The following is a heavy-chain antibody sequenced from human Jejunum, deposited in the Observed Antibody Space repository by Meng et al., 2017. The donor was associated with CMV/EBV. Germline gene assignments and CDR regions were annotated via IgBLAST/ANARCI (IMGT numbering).Heavy chain of an antibody. CDR3: ASGDYNSLYYFDF. D-gene: IGHD2-21*02. J-gene: IGHJ4*02. CDR1: GFTFSSYC. CDR2: LSGYGSD. Sequence: CAASGFTFSSYCLHWVRQAPGKGLVWVSRLSGYGSDYAGSVKGRFTISRDIAKNTLYLQMNSLRAEDTAVYYCASGDYNSLYYFDFWGQGTLVTVSS. V-gene: IGHV3-74*01.